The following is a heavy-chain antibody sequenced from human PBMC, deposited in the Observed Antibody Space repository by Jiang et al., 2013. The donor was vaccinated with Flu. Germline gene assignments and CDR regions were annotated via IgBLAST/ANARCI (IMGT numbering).Heavy chain of an antibody. CDR2: IIPIFGTA. Sequence: SGAEVKKPGSSVKVSCKASGGTFSSYAISWVRQAPGQGLEWMGGIIPIFGTANYAQKFQGRVTITADESTSTAYMELSSLRSEDTAVYYCASEPYSNYVEYYYYGMDVWGQGTTVTVSS. CDR1: GGTFSSYA. J-gene: IGHJ6*02. V-gene: IGHV1-69*01. D-gene: IGHD4-11*01. CDR3: ASEPYSNYVEYYYYGMDV.